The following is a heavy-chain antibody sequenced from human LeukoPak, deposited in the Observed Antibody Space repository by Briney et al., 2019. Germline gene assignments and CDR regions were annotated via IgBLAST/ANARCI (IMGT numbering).Heavy chain of an antibody. D-gene: IGHD3-10*01. V-gene: IGHV3-33*01. CDR1: GFTFSSYG. Sequence: GGSLRLSCAASGFTFSSYGMHWVRQAPGKGLEWVAVIWYDGSNKYYADFVKGRFTISRDNSKNTLYLQMNSLRAEDTAVYYCARGPYYYGSGTLDYWGQGTLVTVSS. J-gene: IGHJ4*02. CDR2: IWYDGSNK. CDR3: ARGPYYYGSGTLDY.